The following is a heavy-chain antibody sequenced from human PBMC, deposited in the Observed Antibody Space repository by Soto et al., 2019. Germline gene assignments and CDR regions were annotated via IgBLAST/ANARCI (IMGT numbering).Heavy chain of an antibody. CDR1: GGTFSSYA. D-gene: IGHD2-21*01. V-gene: IGHV1-69*13. J-gene: IGHJ4*02. CDR3: ARGRGSGDYPYAMALAY. Sequence: SVKVSCKASGGTFSSYAISWVRQAPGQGLEWMGGIIPIFGTANYAQKFQGRVTITADESTSTAYMELSSLRSEDTAVYYCARGRGSGDYPYAMALAYCAQRYLVTVSS. CDR2: IIPIFGTA.